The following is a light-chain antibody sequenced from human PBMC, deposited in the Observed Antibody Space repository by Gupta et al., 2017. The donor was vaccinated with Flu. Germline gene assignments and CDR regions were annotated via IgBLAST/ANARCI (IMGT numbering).Light chain of an antibody. CDR2: NNS. V-gene: IGLV1-44*01. J-gene: IGLJ2*01. Sequence: QSVLTQPPSASGTPGQRVTISCSGSSSKIGSNTVNWYQQLPGTAPKLLIYNNSQRPSGVPDRFSGSKSGTTASLAISGLQSEDEADYYCAAWDASLNGVVFGGGTKLTVL. CDR1: SSKIGSNT. CDR3: AAWDASLNGVV.